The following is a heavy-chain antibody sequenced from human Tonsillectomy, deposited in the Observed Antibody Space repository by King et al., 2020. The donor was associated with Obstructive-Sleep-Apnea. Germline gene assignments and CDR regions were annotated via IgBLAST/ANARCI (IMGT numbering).Heavy chain of an antibody. J-gene: IGHJ6*02. V-gene: IGHV3-30*04. D-gene: IGHD1-14*01. Sequence: VQLVESGGGVVQPGRSLRLSCAASGFTFSSYAIHWVRQAPGKGLEWVAVISYDGTNKYCADSVKGRLTISRDNSEKTVYLQMNILRPEDTAGYYCLRETTYPGKNYYYGMDVWGQGTTVTVSS. CDR1: GFTFSSYA. CDR3: LRETTYPGKNYYYGMDV. CDR2: ISYDGTNK.